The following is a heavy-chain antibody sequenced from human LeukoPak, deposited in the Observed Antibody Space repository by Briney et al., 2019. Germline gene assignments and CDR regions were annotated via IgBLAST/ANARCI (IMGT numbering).Heavy chain of an antibody. Sequence: QAGGSLRLSCVASGFTFSSYWMTWVRQALGKGLEWVATIKPDGSDKYYVDSMKGRSTISRDNAKNSVSLQMNSLRVEDTAVYYCARDLDYWGRGTLGTVSS. CDR1: GFTFSSYW. V-gene: IGHV3-7*04. J-gene: IGHJ4*02. CDR3: ARDLDY. CDR2: IKPDGSDK.